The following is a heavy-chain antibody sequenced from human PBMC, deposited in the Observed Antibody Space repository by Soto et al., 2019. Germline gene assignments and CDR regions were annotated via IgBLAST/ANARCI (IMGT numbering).Heavy chain of an antibody. CDR1: GGSISSTGYF. Sequence: QLQLQESGPGLVKPSETLSLTCSVSGGSISSTGYFWGWIRQSPERGLAWIGSIFHSGNTYYNPSLKNRVTIFVDTSKNQLSLNLTSVTAADTAMYYCARYRGAEYQTSNWFDSWGQGILVTVSS. J-gene: IGHJ5*01. CDR3: ARYRGAEYQTSNWFDS. D-gene: IGHD2-2*01. V-gene: IGHV4-39*01. CDR2: IFHSGNT.